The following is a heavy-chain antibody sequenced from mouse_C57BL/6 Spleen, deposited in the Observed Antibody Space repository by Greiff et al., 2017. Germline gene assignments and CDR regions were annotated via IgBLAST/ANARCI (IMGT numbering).Heavy chain of an antibody. J-gene: IGHJ3*01. Sequence: EVQVVESGGGLVKPGGSLKLSCAASGFTFSDYGMHWVRQAPEKGLEWVAYISSGSSTIYYADTVKGRFTISRDNAKNTLFLQMTSLRSEDTAMYYCARVHYDYAWFAYWGQGTLVTVSA. D-gene: IGHD2-4*01. CDR1: GFTFSDYG. CDR3: ARVHYDYAWFAY. V-gene: IGHV5-17*01. CDR2: ISSGSSTI.